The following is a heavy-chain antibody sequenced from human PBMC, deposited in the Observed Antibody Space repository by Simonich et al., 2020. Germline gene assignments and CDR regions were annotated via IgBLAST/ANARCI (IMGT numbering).Heavy chain of an antibody. Sequence: QLQLQESGPGLVKPSETLSLTCTVSGGSISSSSYYWGWIRQPPGKGLEWIGSIYNSGGTYYNPSLKGRFTISVDTSKNQFSLKLSSVTAADTAVYYCARHAGFAFDIWGQGTMVTVSS. CDR2: IYNSGGT. J-gene: IGHJ3*02. CDR3: ARHAGFAFDI. D-gene: IGHD6-13*01. CDR1: GGSISSSSYY. V-gene: IGHV4-39*01.